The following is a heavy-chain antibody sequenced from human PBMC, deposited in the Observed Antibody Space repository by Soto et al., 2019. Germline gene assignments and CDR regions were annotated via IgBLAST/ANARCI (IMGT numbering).Heavy chain of an antibody. CDR1: GFTFSSYW. CDR2: IKQDGSEK. V-gene: IGHV3-7*01. Sequence: PGGSLRLSCAASGFTFSSYWMSWVRQAPGKGLEWVANIKQDGSEKYYVDSVKGRFTISRDNAKNSLYLQMNSLRAEDTAVYYCASSGNIVVVTAITYWGQGTLVTVPS. CDR3: ASSGNIVVVTAITY. J-gene: IGHJ4*02. D-gene: IGHD2-21*02.